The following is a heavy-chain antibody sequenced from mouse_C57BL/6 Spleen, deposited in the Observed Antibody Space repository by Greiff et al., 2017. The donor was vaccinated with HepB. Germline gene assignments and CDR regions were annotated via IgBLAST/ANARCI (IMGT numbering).Heavy chain of an antibody. D-gene: IGHD4-1*01. CDR2: IYPGDGDT. Sequence: VKLVESGAELVKPGASVKISCKASGYAFSSYWMNWVKQRPGKGLEWIGQIYPGDGDTNYNGKFKGKATLTADKSSSTAYMQLSSLTSEDSAVYYCVRELRNWYFDYWGQGTTLTVSS. V-gene: IGHV1-80*01. J-gene: IGHJ2*01. CDR1: GYAFSSYW. CDR3: VRELRNWYFDY.